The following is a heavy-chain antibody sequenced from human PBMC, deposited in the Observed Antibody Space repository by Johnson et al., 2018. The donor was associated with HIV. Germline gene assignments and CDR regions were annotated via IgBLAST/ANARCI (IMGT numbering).Heavy chain of an antibody. J-gene: IGHJ3*02. CDR3: ARLYCSSTSCYEGGGDAFDI. V-gene: IGHV3-30-3*01. CDR1: GFTFSSYG. Sequence: QVQLVESGGGVVQPGRSLRLSCAASGFTFSSYGMHWVRQAPAKGLEWVAVISYDGSNKYYADSVKGRFTISRDNSKNTLYLQMNSLRAEDTAVYYCARLYCSSTSCYEGGGDAFDIWGQGTMVTVSS. D-gene: IGHD2-2*01. CDR2: ISYDGSNK.